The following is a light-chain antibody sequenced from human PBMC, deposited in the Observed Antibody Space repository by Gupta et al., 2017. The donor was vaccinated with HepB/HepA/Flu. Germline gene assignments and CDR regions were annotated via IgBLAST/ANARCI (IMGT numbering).Light chain of an antibody. Sequence: EIVLTQSPGTLSLSPGEGATLSCRASQTVSSNYLAWYHHRPGQAPRLLIYGASSRAADIPDRFSGSGSGTEFTLTISRLEPEDFAVYYCQQYASRLTFGGGPRWRSN. CDR3: QQYASRLT. J-gene: IGKJ4*01. V-gene: IGKV3-20*01. CDR1: QTVSSNY. CDR2: GAS.